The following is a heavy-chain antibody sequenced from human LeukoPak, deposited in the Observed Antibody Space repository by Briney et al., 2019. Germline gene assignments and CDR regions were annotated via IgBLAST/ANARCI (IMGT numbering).Heavy chain of an antibody. CDR1: GFTFSSYA. Sequence: GGSLRLSCAASGFTFSSYAMSWVRQAPGKGLEWVSAISSSGGSTYYADSVKGRFTISRDNAKNSLYLQMNSLRAEDTAVYYCARDRGELLPDYFDYWGQGTLVTVSS. CDR3: ARDRGELLPDYFDY. V-gene: IGHV3-23*01. CDR2: ISSSGGST. J-gene: IGHJ4*02. D-gene: IGHD1-26*01.